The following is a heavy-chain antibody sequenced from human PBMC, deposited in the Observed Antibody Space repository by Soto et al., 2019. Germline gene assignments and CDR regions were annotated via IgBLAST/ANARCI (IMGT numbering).Heavy chain of an antibody. D-gene: IGHD3-10*01. CDR3: ARDGTSYYGSGSYYNVGYAFDI. J-gene: IGHJ3*02. CDR2: ISSSSSYI. V-gene: IGHV3-21*01. CDR1: GFTFSSYS. Sequence: GGSLRLSCAASGFTFSSYSMNWVRQAPGKGLEWVSSISSSSSYIYYADSVKGRFTISRDNAKNSLYLQMNSLRAEDTAVYYCARDGTSYYGSGSYYNVGYAFDIWGQGTMVTVSS.